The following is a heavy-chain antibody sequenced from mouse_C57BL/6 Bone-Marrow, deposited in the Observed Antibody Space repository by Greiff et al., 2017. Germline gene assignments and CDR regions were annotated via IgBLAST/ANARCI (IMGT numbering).Heavy chain of an antibody. CDR3: SSYGVNAMDY. CDR1: GYTFTSYW. Sequence: QVQLQQPGAELVKPGASVKMSCKASGYTFTSYWITWVKQRPGQGLEWIGDIYPGSGSTNYNEKFKSKATLTVDTSSSTAYMPLSSRTSEDSAVYYCSSYGVNAMDYWGQGTSVTVSA. V-gene: IGHV1-55*01. D-gene: IGHD1-1*02. CDR2: IYPGSGST. J-gene: IGHJ4*01.